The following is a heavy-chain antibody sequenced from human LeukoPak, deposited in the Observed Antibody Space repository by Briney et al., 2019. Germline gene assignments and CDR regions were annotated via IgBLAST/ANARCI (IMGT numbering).Heavy chain of an antibody. D-gene: IGHD3-22*01. V-gene: IGHV3-21*04. Sequence: PGGSLRLSCAASGFTFSSYSMNWVRQAPGKGLEWVSSISSSSSYIYYADSVKGRFTISRDNAKNSLYLQMNSLRAEDTAVYYCARDRETNSGYYYPQPNDYWGQGTLVTVSS. CDR3: ARDRETNSGYYYPQPNDY. CDR2: ISSSSSYI. J-gene: IGHJ4*02. CDR1: GFTFSSYS.